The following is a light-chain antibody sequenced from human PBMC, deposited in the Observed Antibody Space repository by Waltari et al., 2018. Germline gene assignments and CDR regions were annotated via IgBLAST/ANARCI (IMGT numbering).Light chain of an antibody. CDR1: SSNIGSTP. V-gene: IGLV1-44*01. CDR2: NND. Sequence: QSVLPQPPSASGTPGQRVTISCSGSSSNIGSTPVTWYQQLPGTAPKLLIYNNDQRPSGVPDRFSGSKSGTSASLAISGLQSEDEADYYCAAWDDSLKGWVFGGGTKLTVL. J-gene: IGLJ3*02. CDR3: AAWDDSLKGWV.